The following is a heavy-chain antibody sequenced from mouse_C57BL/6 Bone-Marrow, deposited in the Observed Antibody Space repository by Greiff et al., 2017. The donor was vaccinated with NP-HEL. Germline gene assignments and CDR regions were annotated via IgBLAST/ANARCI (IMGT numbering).Heavy chain of an antibody. CDR3: ARLEYYGSSYIDY. D-gene: IGHD1-1*01. CDR2: ISNLVYSI. V-gene: IGHV5-15*01. CDR1: GFTFSDYG. Sequence: EVKLVESGGGLVQPGGSLKLSCAASGFTFSDYGMAWVRQAQRKGPEGVAFISNLVYSIYYEDTVTGRFTISRENAKNTLYLEMSSLRSEDTAMYYCARLEYYGSSYIDYWGQGTTLTVSS. J-gene: IGHJ2*01.